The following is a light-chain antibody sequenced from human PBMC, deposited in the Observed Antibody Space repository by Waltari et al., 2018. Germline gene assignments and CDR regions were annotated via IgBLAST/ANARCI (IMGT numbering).Light chain of an antibody. CDR3: SSYTSSSTVVL. CDR2: EVS. V-gene: IGLV2-14*01. Sequence: QSALTQPASVSGSPGQSITISCTGTSSHVGGYNYVSWYQQHPGKAPKLMIYEVSNRPSGVSNRFSGSKSGNTASLTISGLQAEDKADYYCSSYTSSSTVVLFGGGTKLTVL. CDR1: SSHVGGYNY. J-gene: IGLJ2*01.